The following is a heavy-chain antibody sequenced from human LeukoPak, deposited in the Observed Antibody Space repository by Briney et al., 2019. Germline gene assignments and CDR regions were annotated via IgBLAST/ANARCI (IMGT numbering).Heavy chain of an antibody. CDR1: GGTFSSYA. D-gene: IGHD6-13*01. V-gene: IGHV1-69*01. J-gene: IGHJ3*02. CDR3: ARGYHLTIAAAGTSLGAFDI. CDR2: IIPIFGTA. Sequence: RASVKVSCKASGGTFSSYAISWVRQAPGQGLEWMGGIIPIFGTANYAQKFQGRVTITADESTSTAYMELSSLRSEDTAVYYCARGYHLTIAAAGTSLGAFDIWGQGTMVTVSS.